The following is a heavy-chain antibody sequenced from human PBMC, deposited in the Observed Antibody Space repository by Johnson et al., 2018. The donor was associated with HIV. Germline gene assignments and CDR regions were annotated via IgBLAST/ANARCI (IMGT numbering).Heavy chain of an antibody. CDR1: GFTFSSYA. J-gene: IGHJ3*02. CDR3: ARGMSSGPWAGGDAFDI. Sequence: QEQLVESGGGVVQPGRSLRLSCAASGFTFSSYAMHWVRQAPGKGLEWVAVISYDGSNKYYADSVKGRFNISKDNAKNSLYLQMNSLSAADTAGYYCARGMSSGPWAGGDAFDIWGQGTMVTVSS. D-gene: IGHD3-22*01. V-gene: IGHV3-30-3*01. CDR2: ISYDGSNK.